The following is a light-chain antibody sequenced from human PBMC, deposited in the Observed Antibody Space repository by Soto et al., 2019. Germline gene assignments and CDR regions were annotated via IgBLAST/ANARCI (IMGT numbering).Light chain of an antibody. J-gene: IGKJ5*01. Sequence: QMPQSPSSLSASVGDRVTITCRASQSIISYLNWYQQKPGKAPKLLIYAASSLQSGVPSRFSGSGSGTDFTLTISSLQPEDFATYYCQQSYSTPFTFGQGTRLEIK. V-gene: IGKV1-39*01. CDR1: QSIISY. CDR3: QQSYSTPFT. CDR2: AAS.